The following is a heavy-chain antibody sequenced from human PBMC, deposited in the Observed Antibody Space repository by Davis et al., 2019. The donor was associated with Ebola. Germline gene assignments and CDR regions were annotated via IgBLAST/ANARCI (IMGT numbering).Heavy chain of an antibody. Sequence: SETLSLTCTVSGGSISSYYWSWIRQPPGKGLEWIGYIYYSGSTKYNAALKSRVTIPVDTSKNQFSLKLSSVTAADTAVYYCARLQLHYYDSSGYTPTNWFDPWGQGTLVTVSS. J-gene: IGHJ5*02. CDR1: GGSISSYY. D-gene: IGHD3-22*01. CDR3: ARLQLHYYDSSGYTPTNWFDP. V-gene: IGHV4-59*08. CDR2: IYYSGST.